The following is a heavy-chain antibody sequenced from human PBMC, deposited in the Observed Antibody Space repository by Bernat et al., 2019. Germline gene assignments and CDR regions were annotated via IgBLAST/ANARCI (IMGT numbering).Heavy chain of an antibody. V-gene: IGHV3-21*01. D-gene: IGHD5-12*01. J-gene: IGHJ4*02. CDR2: ISSDSRQI. Sequence: EVQLLESGGGLVQPGGSLRLSCAASGFTFSSYAMSWVRQAPGKGLEWVSAISSDSRQIYYADSVKGRFTIARDNAKNSLYLQMNSLRAEDTAVYYCAREGGYRTLDYWGQGISVTVSS. CDR1: GFTFSSYA. CDR3: AREGGYRTLDY.